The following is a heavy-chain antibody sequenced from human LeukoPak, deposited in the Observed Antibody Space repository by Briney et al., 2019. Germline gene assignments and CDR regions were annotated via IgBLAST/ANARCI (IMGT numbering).Heavy chain of an antibody. Sequence: ETLSLTCTVSGGSISSYYWSWVRQAPGKGLEWVAGISGSGGSTNYAESVKGRFTVSRDNRKNTLFLQMNSLTAEDTAVYFCAKRGVVIRVILVGFHKEAYYFDSWGQGALVTVSS. D-gene: IGHD3-22*01. V-gene: IGHV3-23*01. J-gene: IGHJ4*02. CDR2: ISGSGGST. CDR3: AKRGVVIRVILVGFHKEAYYFDS. CDR1: GGSISSYY.